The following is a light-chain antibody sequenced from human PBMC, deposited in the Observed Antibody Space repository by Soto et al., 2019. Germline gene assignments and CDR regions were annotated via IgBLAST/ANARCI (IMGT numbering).Light chain of an antibody. CDR3: QQYGSSLFT. CDR1: QSVGSSY. J-gene: IGKJ3*01. CDR2: WAS. V-gene: IGKV3-20*01. Sequence: EIVLTQSPGTLSLSPGERATLSCRASQSVGSSYLAWYQQKPGQAPRLLIYWASSRATGIPDRFSGSGSGTDFTLTISRLEPEDCAVYYCQQYGSSLFTFGPGTKLDIK.